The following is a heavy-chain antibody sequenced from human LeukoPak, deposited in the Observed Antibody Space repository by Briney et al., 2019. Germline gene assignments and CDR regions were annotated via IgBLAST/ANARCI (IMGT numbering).Heavy chain of an antibody. J-gene: IGHJ4*02. CDR2: IFYSGST. V-gene: IGHV4-39*07. CDR1: GGSISTSSYY. Sequence: SETLSLTCTVSGGSISTSSYYWGWVRQPPGKGLEWIGNIFYSGSTYYSPSLKSRVTISVDTSKNQFSLKLSSVTAADTAVYYCASRTGLRYFDWLDYWGQGTLVTVSS. CDR3: ASRTGLRYFDWLDY. D-gene: IGHD3-9*01.